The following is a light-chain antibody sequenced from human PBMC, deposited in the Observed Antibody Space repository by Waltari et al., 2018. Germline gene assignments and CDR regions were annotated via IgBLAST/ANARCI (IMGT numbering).Light chain of an antibody. V-gene: IGLV2-23*02. J-gene: IGLJ2*01. Sequence: QSALTPPASVSGSPGQSITISCTGTSSDVGKYNLVSWYQQHPGEVPKLMIYEVTKRPSGVSDRFSGSKSGNTASLTISGLQAEDEADYFCCSFAGRGFSVIFGGGTKLTVL. CDR2: EVT. CDR3: CSFAGRGFSVI. CDR1: SSDVGKYNL.